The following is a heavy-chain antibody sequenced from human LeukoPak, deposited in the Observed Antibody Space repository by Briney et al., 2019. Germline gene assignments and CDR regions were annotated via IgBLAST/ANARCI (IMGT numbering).Heavy chain of an antibody. CDR3: ARESAEQQLVY. V-gene: IGHV1-2*04. D-gene: IGHD6-13*01. Sequence: ASVKVSCKASGYTFTGYYMHWVRQAPGRGLEWMGWINPNSGGTNYAQKFQGWVTMTRDTSISTAYMELSRLRSDDTAVYYCARESAEQQLVYWGQGTLVTVSS. J-gene: IGHJ4*02. CDR2: INPNSGGT. CDR1: GYTFTGYY.